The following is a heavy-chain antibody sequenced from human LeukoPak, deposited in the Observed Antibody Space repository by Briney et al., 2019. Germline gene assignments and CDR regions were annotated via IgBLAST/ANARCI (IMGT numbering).Heavy chain of an antibody. D-gene: IGHD6-13*01. J-gene: IGHJ6*03. V-gene: IGHV4-59*12. Sequence: PSETLSLTCTVSGGSISSYYWSWIRQPPGKGLEWIGYIYYSGSTNYNPSLKSRVTISVDTSKNQFSLKLSSVTAADTAVYYCAREWSSPIYYMDVWGKGTTVTVSS. CDR2: IYYSGST. CDR1: GGSISSYY. CDR3: AREWSSPIYYMDV.